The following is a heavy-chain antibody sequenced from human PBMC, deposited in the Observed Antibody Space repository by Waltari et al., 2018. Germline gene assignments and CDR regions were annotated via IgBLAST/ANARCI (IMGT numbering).Heavy chain of an antibody. D-gene: IGHD2-2*01. CDR2: ISGSGGST. J-gene: IGHJ6*02. Sequence: EVQLLESGGGLVQPGGSLRLSCAASGFTFSSYAMSWVRQAPGKGLEWVSAISGSGGSTYYADSVKGRFTISRDNSKNTLYLQMNSLRAEDTAVYYCARGTRQLLYGMDVWGQGTTVTVSS. CDR1: GFTFSSYA. CDR3: ARGTRQLLYGMDV. V-gene: IGHV3-23*01.